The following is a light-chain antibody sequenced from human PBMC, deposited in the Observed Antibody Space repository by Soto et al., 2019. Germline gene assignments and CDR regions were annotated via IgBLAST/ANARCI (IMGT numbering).Light chain of an antibody. CDR2: ANS. J-gene: IGLJ2*01. Sequence: QSVLTQPPSVSGAPGQRVTISCTGSSSNIGAGCDVHWYQPLPGTAPKLLIYANSNRPSGVPDRFSGSKSGTSASLAITGLQAEDEADYYCQSYDSSLSVVFGGGTQLTVL. CDR1: SSNIGAGCD. V-gene: IGLV1-40*01. CDR3: QSYDSSLSVV.